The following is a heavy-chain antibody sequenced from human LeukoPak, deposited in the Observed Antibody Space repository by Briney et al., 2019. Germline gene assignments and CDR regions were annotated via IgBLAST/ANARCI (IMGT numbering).Heavy chain of an antibody. CDR2: IHYSGST. J-gene: IGHJ4*02. CDR1: RGSISSTSYS. Sequence: SETLSLTCTVSRGSISSTSYSWGWIRQPPGEGLEWIGSIHYSGSTYYNPSLNSRVTISVDTSKNQFSLNLSSVTAADTAVYYCARGTMTTVTYYFDYWGQGTLVTVSS. CDR3: ARGTMTTVTYYFDY. V-gene: IGHV4-39*01. D-gene: IGHD4-17*01.